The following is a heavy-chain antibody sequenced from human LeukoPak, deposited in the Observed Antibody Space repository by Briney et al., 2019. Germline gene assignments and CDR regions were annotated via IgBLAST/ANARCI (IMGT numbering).Heavy chain of an antibody. V-gene: IGHV5-10-1*01. CDR1: GYRFTNYW. Sequence: GESLKISFKGSGYRFTNYWISWVRQMPGKGLEWMGTIDPSDSYTSYSPSFQGHVTISADKSISTAYLQWSGLKASDSAIYYCARASSTLYADYWGQGTLVTVSS. CDR2: IDPSDSYT. J-gene: IGHJ4*02. D-gene: IGHD2-2*01. CDR3: ARASSTLYADY.